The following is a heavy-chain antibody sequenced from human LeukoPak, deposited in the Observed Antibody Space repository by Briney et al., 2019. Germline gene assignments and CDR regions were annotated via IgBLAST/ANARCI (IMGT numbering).Heavy chain of an antibody. CDR1: GGTFSSYA. V-gene: IGHV1-69*13. CDR2: IIPIFGTA. CDR3: ARSPRITIFGVGTGDYFDY. Sequence: SVKVSCKASGGTFSSYAINWVRQAPGQGLEWMGGIIPIFGTANYAQKFQGRVTITADESTSTAYMELSSLRSEDTAVYYCARSPRITIFGVGTGDYFDYWGQGTLVTVSS. D-gene: IGHD3-3*01. J-gene: IGHJ4*02.